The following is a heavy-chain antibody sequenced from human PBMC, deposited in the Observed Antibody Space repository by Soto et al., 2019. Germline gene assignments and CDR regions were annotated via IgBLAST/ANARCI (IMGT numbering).Heavy chain of an antibody. V-gene: IGHV3-53*01. J-gene: IGHJ6*02. CDR1: GFTVSSNY. CDR3: ARDLVVYGMDV. Sequence: GGSLRLSCAASGFTVSSNYMSWVRQAPGKGLEWVSVIYSGGSTYYADSVKGRFTISRDNSKNTLYLQMNSLRAEDTAVYYCARDLVVYGMDVWGQGTTVTVSS. CDR2: IYSGGST. D-gene: IGHD2-8*02.